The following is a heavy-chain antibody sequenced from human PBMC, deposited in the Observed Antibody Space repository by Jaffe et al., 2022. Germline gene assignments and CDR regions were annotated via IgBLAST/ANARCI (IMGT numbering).Heavy chain of an antibody. D-gene: IGHD6-13*01. V-gene: IGHV4-59*01. CDR1: GGSISSYY. Sequence: QVQLQESGPGLVKPSETLSLTCTVSGGSISSYYWSWIRQPPGKGLEWIGYIYYSGSTNYNPSLKSRVTISVDTSKNQFSLKLSSVTAADTAVYYCARVGKQQLTNVEGDDAFDIWGQGTMVTVSS. J-gene: IGHJ3*02. CDR3: ARVGKQQLTNVEGDDAFDI. CDR2: IYYSGST.